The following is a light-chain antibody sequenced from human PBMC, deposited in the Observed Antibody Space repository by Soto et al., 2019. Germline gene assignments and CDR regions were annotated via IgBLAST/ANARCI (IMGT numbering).Light chain of an antibody. CDR3: QQYETFSGT. CDR2: DAS. Sequence: DIPMTQSPSTLSASVGDTVTVTCRASQSVSGWLAWYQQKPGEAPKPLIYDASALPRGVPSRFSGSGSGTKCTLPIASLQPDDFATYYCQQYETFSGTFGPGTKVEI. J-gene: IGKJ1*01. V-gene: IGKV1-5*01. CDR1: QSVSGW.